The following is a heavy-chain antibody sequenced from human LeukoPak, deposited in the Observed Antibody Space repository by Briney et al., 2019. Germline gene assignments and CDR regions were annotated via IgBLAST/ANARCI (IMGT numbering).Heavy chain of an antibody. V-gene: IGHV4-30-4*08. CDR2: VYYRGNT. CDR3: ARVAAHWFDP. J-gene: IGHJ5*02. D-gene: IGHD6-25*01. CDR1: GGSISTNYYY. Sequence: SETLSLTCSVSGGSISTNYYYWGWIRQPPGKGLEWIGFVYYRGNTYYNPSLKSRVTISIDTVKDQFSLRLNSVTAADTAVYYCARVAAHWFDPWGQGTLVTVSS.